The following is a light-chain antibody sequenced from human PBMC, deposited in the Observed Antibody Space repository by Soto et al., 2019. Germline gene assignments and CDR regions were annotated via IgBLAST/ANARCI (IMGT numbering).Light chain of an antibody. V-gene: IGKV1-5*03. CDR2: ATS. CDR1: QTLNDW. J-gene: IGKJ1*01. CDR3: QQYKYYWT. Sequence: DIQMTQSPSTLSASVGDRVTITCRASQTLNDWLAWYQHKPSQGPKPLIYATSKLETGVPPRFSGSGSGTEFTLTINGLQPDDSATYFCQQYKYYWTFGQGTKVEVK.